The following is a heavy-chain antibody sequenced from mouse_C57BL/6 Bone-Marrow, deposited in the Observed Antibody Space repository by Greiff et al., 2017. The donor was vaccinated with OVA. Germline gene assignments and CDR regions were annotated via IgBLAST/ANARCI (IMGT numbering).Heavy chain of an antibody. CDR2: INPNNGGT. CDR1: GYTFTDYY. CDR3: ARGGDYDLDY. D-gene: IGHD2-4*01. Sequence: EVQLQQSGPELVKPGASVKISCKASGYTFTDYYMNWVKQSHGKSLEWIGDINPNNGGTSYNQKFKGKATLTVDKSSSTAYMELRSLTSEDSAVYYCARGGDYDLDYWGQGTTLTVSS. J-gene: IGHJ2*01. V-gene: IGHV1-26*01.